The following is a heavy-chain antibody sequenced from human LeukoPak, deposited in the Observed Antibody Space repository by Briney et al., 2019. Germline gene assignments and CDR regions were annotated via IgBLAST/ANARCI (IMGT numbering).Heavy chain of an antibody. CDR2: ISSGSSTI. V-gene: IGHV3-48*01. J-gene: IGHJ4*02. D-gene: IGHD6-19*01. Sequence: PGGSLRLSCAASGFNFRVYSMNWVRQAPGKGLEWVSYISSGSSTIYYAHSLKGRFTISRDNAKNSLYLQMNSLRGEDTAVYYCARGGLEWLSYWGQGTLVTVSS. CDR3: ARGGLEWLSY. CDR1: GFNFRVYS.